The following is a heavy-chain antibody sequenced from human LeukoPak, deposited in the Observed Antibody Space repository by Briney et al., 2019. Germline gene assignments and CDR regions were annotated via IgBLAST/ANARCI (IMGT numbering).Heavy chain of an antibody. Sequence: SETLSLTCTVSGVSISTYYWTWIRQPPGKGLEWIGNIDYSGNTRYNPSLKSRVTISVDTSKSQFSLKLSSVTAADTAVYYCARWYYDSSGYRYFDYWGQGTLVTVSS. D-gene: IGHD3-22*01. CDR2: IDYSGNT. J-gene: IGHJ4*02. V-gene: IGHV4-59*01. CDR3: ARWYYDSSGYRYFDY. CDR1: GVSISTYY.